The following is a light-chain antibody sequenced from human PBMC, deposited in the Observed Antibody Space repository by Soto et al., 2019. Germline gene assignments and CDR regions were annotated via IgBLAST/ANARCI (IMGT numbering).Light chain of an antibody. CDR1: QSVTSRY. CDR3: QQHGTSPIT. Sequence: EMVLTPSPGTLSSCPWQRSTLCVGSSQSVTSRYLAGYQQKPGQAPTLLIYGASNRATGIPDRFSGSGSGTDFTLTTSRLEPEDFAVYYCQQHGTSPITFGQGTRLEIK. J-gene: IGKJ5*01. CDR2: GAS. V-gene: IGKV3-20*01.